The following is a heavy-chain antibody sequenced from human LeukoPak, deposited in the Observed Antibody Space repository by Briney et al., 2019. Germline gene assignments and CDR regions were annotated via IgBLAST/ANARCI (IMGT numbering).Heavy chain of an antibody. J-gene: IGHJ4*02. V-gene: IGHV3-74*01. CDR1: GFTFSTYW. Sequence: GGSLRLSCAASGFTFSTYWMHWVRQAPGKGLVWVSRINSDGSTNYADSVKGRFTIARDDAKNSLYLQMSSLRDEDTAVYYCAREAIKDYWGQGTLVTVSS. CDR2: INSDGST. CDR3: AREAIKDY.